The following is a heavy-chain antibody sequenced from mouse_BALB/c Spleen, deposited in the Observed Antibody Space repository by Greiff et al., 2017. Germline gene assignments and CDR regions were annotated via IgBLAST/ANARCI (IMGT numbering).Heavy chain of an antibody. V-gene: IGHV1S127*01. CDR2: IDPSDSYT. Sequence: QVQLQQPGAELVKPGASVKMSCKASGYTFTSYWMHWVKQRPGQGLEWIGTIDPSDSYTSYNQKFKGKATLTVDTSSSTAYMQLSSLTSEDSAVYYCTSMVTTRRVYAMDYWGQGTSVTVSS. CDR1: GYTFTSYW. D-gene: IGHD2-2*01. J-gene: IGHJ4*01. CDR3: TSMVTTRRVYAMDY.